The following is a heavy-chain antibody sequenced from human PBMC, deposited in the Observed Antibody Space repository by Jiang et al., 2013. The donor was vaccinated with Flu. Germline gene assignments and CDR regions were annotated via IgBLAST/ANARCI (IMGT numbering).Heavy chain of an antibody. CDR3: ARVLPSNYYYGVDV. J-gene: IGHJ6*02. D-gene: IGHD3-3*01. Sequence: PGGSLRLSCAASGLTVSNNHMSWIRQAPGKGLQWVSVIYGGDNAYYTDSVKGRFTISRDNSENTVYLQMSSLRAEDTAVYFCARVLPSNYYYGVDVWGQGTTVTVSS. CDR2: IYGGDNA. CDR1: GLTVSNNH. V-gene: IGHV3-66*01.